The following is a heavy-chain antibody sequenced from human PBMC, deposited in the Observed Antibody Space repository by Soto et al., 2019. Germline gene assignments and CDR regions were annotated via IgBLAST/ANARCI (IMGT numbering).Heavy chain of an antibody. CDR3: ARYSDLGSYLDY. CDR1: GFTFSSYW. V-gene: IGHV3-74*01. Sequence: EVQLVESGGGLVKPGGSLRLSCAASGFTFSSYWMHWVRQAPGKGLVWVSRINSDGSSTSYADSVKGRFTISRDNAKNTLYLQMNSLRAEDTAVYYGARYSDLGSYLDYWGKGTLVTVSS. D-gene: IGHD3-16*01. CDR2: INSDGSST. J-gene: IGHJ4*02.